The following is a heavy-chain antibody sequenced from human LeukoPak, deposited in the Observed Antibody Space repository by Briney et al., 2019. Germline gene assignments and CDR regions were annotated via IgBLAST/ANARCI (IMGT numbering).Heavy chain of an antibody. CDR2: TSGSGGST. CDR1: GFTFSSYA. D-gene: IGHD3-10*01. Sequence: PGGSLRLSCAASGFTFSSYAMSWVRQAPGKGLEWVSATSGSGGSTYYADSVKGRFTISRDNSKNTLYLQMNSLRAEDTAVYYCAKDYGSGEIIDYWGQGTLVTVSS. V-gene: IGHV3-23*01. CDR3: AKDYGSGEIIDY. J-gene: IGHJ4*02.